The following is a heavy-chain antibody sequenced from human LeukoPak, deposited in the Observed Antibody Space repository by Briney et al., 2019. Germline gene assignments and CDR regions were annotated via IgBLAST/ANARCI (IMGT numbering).Heavy chain of an antibody. CDR1: GYTFTGYY. Sequence: ASVKVSCKASGYTFTGYYMHWVRQAPGQGLEWMGWINPNSGGTNYAQKFQGRVAMTRDTSISTAYMELSRLRSDDTAVYYCARLDFNFGTGYYFDYWGQGTLVTVSS. CDR2: INPNSGGT. CDR3: ARLDFNFGTGYYFDY. V-gene: IGHV1-2*02. J-gene: IGHJ4*02. D-gene: IGHD1-7*01.